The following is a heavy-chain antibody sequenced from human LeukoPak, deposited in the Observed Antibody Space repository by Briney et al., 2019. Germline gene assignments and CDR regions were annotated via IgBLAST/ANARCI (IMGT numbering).Heavy chain of an antibody. CDR1: GFTFSIYA. V-gene: IGHV3-30*04. J-gene: IGHJ3*02. Sequence: GGSLRLSCAASGFTFSIYAMHWVRQAPGKGLEWVAIMSYDGSNKYYADSVKGRFTISRDNSKNTLYLQMNSLRAEDTAVYYCARVYCGVDCYSDFGLHAFDIWGQGTMVTVSS. CDR3: ARVYCGVDCYSDFGLHAFDI. CDR2: MSYDGSNK. D-gene: IGHD2-21*02.